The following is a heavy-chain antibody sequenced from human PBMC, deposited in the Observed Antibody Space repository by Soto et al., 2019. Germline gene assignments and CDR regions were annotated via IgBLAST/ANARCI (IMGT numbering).Heavy chain of an antibody. D-gene: IGHD6-6*01. V-gene: IGHV1-3*01. Sequence: ASVKVSCKASGYTFTSYAMHWVRQAPGQRLEWMGWINAGNGNTKYSQKFQGRVTITRDTSASTAYMELSSLRSEDTAGYYCYSIAARVYGMDVWGQGTTVTVSS. CDR2: INAGNGNT. CDR1: GYTFTSYA. J-gene: IGHJ6*02. CDR3: YSIAARVYGMDV.